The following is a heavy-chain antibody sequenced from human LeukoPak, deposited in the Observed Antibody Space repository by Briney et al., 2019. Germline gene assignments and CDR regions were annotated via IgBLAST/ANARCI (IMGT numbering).Heavy chain of an antibody. CDR3: ARGTGSDSWYTDY. Sequence: GGSLRLSCAASGFTFSTYGMHWVRQAPGKGLEWVAVISSDGSNKYYGDSVKGRFTISRDNSKNTLYLQMNSLRAEDTAVYYCARGTGSDSWYTDYWGQGTLVSVSS. J-gene: IGHJ4*02. V-gene: IGHV3-30*03. D-gene: IGHD2-2*02. CDR1: GFTFSTYG. CDR2: ISSDGSNK.